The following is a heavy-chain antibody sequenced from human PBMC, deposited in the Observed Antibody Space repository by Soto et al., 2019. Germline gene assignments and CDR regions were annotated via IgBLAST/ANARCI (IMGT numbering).Heavy chain of an antibody. Sequence: PSETLSLTCAVSGGSISSGGYSWSWIRQPPGKGLEWIGYIYHSGSTYHNPSLKSRVTISVDRSKNQFSLKLSSVTAADTAVYYCARSGYCSSTSCYKYYFDYWGQGTLVTSPQ. J-gene: IGHJ4*02. D-gene: IGHD2-2*01. CDR3: ARSGYCSSTSCYKYYFDY. V-gene: IGHV4-30-2*01. CDR1: GGSISSGGYS. CDR2: IYHSGST.